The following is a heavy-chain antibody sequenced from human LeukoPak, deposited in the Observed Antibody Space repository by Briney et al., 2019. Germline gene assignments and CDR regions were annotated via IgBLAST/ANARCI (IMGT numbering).Heavy chain of an antibody. CDR2: FDPEDGET. V-gene: IGHV1-24*01. D-gene: IGHD2-2*01. Sequence: ASVKVSCKVSGYTLTELSMHLVRQAPGKGLEWMGGFDPEDGETIYAQKFQGRVTMTEDTFTDTAYMELSSLRSEDTAVYYCATEEDCSSTGCYRRWFDPWGQGTLVTVSS. J-gene: IGHJ5*02. CDR3: ATEEDCSSTGCYRRWFDP. CDR1: GYTLTELS.